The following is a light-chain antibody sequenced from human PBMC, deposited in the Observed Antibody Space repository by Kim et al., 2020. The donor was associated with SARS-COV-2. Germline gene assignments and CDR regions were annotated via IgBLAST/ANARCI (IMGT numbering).Light chain of an antibody. J-gene: IGLJ2*01. CDR2: GKN. V-gene: IGLV3-19*01. Sequence: SSELTQDPAVSVALGQTVRIPCHGYSLRSYYASWYQQKPGQAPVLVIYGKNNRPSGIPDRFSGSSSGNTASLTITGAQAEDEADYYCNSRDSSGNSVVFG. CDR1: SLRSYY. CDR3: NSRDSSGNSVV.